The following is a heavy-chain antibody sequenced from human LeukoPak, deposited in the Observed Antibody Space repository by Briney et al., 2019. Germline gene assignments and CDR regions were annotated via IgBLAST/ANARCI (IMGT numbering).Heavy chain of an antibody. J-gene: IGHJ3*02. CDR3: ARGKKQWLLKEDAFDI. CDR1: GGSVSSGAYY. D-gene: IGHD6-19*01. Sequence: SETLSLTCSVSGGSVSSGAYYWSWIRQPPGEGLEWIGWENYYNVSLRSRVTISVDRSKNQFSLKLSSVTAADTAVYYCARGKKQWLLKEDAFDIWGHGTMVTVSS. V-gene: IGHV4-30-2*01. CDR2: EN.